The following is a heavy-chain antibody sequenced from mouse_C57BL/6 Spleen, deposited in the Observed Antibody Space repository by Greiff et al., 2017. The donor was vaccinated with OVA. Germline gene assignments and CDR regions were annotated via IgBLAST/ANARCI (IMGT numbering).Heavy chain of an antibody. D-gene: IGHD1-1*01. CDR2: ISSGSSTI. Sequence: EVKLMESGGGLVKPGGSLKLSCAASGFTFSDYGMHWVRQAPEKGLEWVAYISSGSSTIYYADTVKGRFTISRDNAKNTLFLQMTSLRSEDTAMYYWARPDYYGSHYCDYWGQGTTLTVSS. V-gene: IGHV5-17*01. CDR3: ARPDYYGSHYCDY. J-gene: IGHJ2*01. CDR1: GFTFSDYG.